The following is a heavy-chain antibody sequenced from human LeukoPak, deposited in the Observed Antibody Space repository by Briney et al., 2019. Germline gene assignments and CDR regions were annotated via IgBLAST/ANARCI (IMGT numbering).Heavy chain of an antibody. Sequence: SETLSLTCTVSGGSISHYYWSWIRQPPGKGLEWIGYIYYSGSTNYNPSLRGRVTISVDTPKNQFSLKLSSVTAAETAVYYCAREGRYRYGYNEYHLYMDIWGKGTTVTVSS. CDR3: AREGRYRYGYNEYHLYMDI. J-gene: IGHJ6*03. V-gene: IGHV4-59*12. CDR2: IYYSGST. D-gene: IGHD5-18*01. CDR1: GGSISHYY.